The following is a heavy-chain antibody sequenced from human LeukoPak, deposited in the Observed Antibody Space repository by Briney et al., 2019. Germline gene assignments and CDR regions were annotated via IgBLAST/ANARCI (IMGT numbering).Heavy chain of an antibody. CDR1: GYTFTGYC. V-gene: IGHV1-2*02. CDR3: ARDATRGSYYFDY. CDR2: INPNSGGT. D-gene: IGHD3-10*01. Sequence: GASVKVSCKASGYTFTGYCMHWVRQAPGQGLEWMGWINPNSGGTNYAQKFQGRVTMTRDTSISTAYMELSRLRSDDTAVYYCARDATRGSYYFDYWGQGTLVTVSS. J-gene: IGHJ4*02.